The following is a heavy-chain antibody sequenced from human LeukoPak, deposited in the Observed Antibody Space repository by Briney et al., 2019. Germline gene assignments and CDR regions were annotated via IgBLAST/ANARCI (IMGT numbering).Heavy chain of an antibody. CDR1: GFTFDDYN. D-gene: IGHD5-12*01. J-gene: IGHJ6*03. CDR3: AKDKWLRGYYYYYMDV. V-gene: IGHV3-43*01. Sequence: GGSLRLSCAASGFTFDDYNMHWVRQAPGKGLEWVSLITWNGDSTYYADSVEGRSTISRDNSKNSLYLQMNSLGTEDTALYYCAKDKWLRGYYYYYMDVWGKGTTVTVSS. CDR2: ITWNGDST.